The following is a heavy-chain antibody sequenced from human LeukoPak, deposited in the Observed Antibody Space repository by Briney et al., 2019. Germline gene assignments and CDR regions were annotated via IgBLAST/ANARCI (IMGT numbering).Heavy chain of an antibody. D-gene: IGHD2-2*01. J-gene: IGHJ4*02. CDR3: ARGSNCSSTSCPSLGYFDY. CDR2: IYYTGST. V-gene: IGHV4-30-4*01. Sequence: SQTLSLTCTVSGGSISSGDYYWSWIRQPPGKGLEWIGYIYYTGSTYYNPSLKSRVTISVDTSKNQFSLKLSSVTAADTAVYYCARGSNCSSTSCPSLGYFDYWGQGTLVTVSS. CDR1: GGSISSGDYY.